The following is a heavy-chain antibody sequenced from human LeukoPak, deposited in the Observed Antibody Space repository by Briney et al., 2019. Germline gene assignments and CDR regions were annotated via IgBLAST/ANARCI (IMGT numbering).Heavy chain of an antibody. CDR2: IYSRGDT. D-gene: IGHD3-22*01. Sequence: GGSLRLSCAASEFIVSINYMAWVRQAPGKGLEWVSLIYSRGDTKYADSVKGRFTISRDNSKNTLYLQMNSLRVEDTAVYYCATLPYYYDSSGSYYFDYWGQGTLVTVSS. J-gene: IGHJ4*02. CDR3: ATLPYYYDSSGSYYFDY. V-gene: IGHV3-66*03. CDR1: EFIVSINY.